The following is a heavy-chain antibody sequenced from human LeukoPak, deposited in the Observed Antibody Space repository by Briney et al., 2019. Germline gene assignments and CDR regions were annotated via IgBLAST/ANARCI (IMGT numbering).Heavy chain of an antibody. CDR1: GFDFSSYA. V-gene: IGHV3-23*01. J-gene: IGHJ4*02. D-gene: IGHD3-22*01. Sequence: GGSLRLSCAASGFDFSSYAMTWVRQAPGKGLEWVSGIRVSGGSTLYADSVKGRFTISRDTYKSTLYLQMNKMRVEDTAVYYCARVNPHYYNSSSYMFDYWGQGTLVTVSS. CDR3: ARVNPHYYNSSSYMFDY. CDR2: IRVSGGST.